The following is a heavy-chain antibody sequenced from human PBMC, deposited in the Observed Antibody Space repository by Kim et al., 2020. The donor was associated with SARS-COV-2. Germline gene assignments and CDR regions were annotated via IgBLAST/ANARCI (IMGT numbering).Heavy chain of an antibody. Sequence: GGSLRLSCAASGFTFSTYAMSWVRQAPGKGLEWVSAISGSGGDTYYADSVKGRFTISRDNSKITLYLQMNSLRAEDTAIYYCAKTTRHAAAAYYYYGMDVWGQGTTVTVSS. CDR1: GFTFSTYA. CDR2: ISGSGGDT. D-gene: IGHD6-13*01. CDR3: AKTTRHAAAAYYYYGMDV. J-gene: IGHJ6*02. V-gene: IGHV3-23*01.